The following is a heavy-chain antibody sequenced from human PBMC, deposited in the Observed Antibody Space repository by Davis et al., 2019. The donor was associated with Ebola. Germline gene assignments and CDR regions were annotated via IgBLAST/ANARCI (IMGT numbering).Heavy chain of an antibody. Sequence: AASVKVSCKASGYTFTSYAMHWVRQAPGQRLEWMGWINAGNGNTKYSQKFQGRVTITRDTSASTAYMELSSLRSEDTAVYYCARGRTSRNWFDPWGQGTLVTVSS. V-gene: IGHV1-3*01. J-gene: IGHJ5*02. CDR1: GYTFTSYA. CDR2: INAGNGNT. CDR3: ARGRTSRNWFDP.